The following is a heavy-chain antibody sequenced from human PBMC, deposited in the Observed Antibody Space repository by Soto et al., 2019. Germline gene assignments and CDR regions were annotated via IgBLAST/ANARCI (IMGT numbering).Heavy chain of an antibody. CDR3: ARDKDSSGYYYDY. CDR2: IYYSGST. CDR1: GGSISSGGYY. V-gene: IGHV4-31*03. D-gene: IGHD3-22*01. Sequence: SETLSLTCTVSGGSISSGGYYWSWIRQHPGKGLEWIGYIYYSGSTYYNPSLKSRVTISVDTSKNQFSLKLSSVTAADTAVYYCARDKDSSGYYYDYWGQGSLVTVSS. J-gene: IGHJ4*02.